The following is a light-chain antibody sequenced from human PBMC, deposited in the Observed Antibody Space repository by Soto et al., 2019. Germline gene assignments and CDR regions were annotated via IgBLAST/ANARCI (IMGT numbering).Light chain of an antibody. CDR1: QSVSSN. CDR2: DAS. Sequence: EIVLTQSPATLSLSPGERATLSCRASQSVSSNLAWYQNKPGQAPRLLIYDASSRATGIPARFSGSGSETDFTLTISSLEPEDFAVYYCQQYTDWPPVITFGQGTRLEIK. CDR3: QQYTDWPPVIT. V-gene: IGKV3-11*01. J-gene: IGKJ5*01.